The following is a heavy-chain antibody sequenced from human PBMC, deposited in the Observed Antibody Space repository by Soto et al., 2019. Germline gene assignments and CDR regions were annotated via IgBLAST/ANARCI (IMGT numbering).Heavy chain of an antibody. CDR3: AREGWYGDYDY. CDR1: GGSISSYY. Sequence: PSETLSLTCTVSGGSISSYYWSWIRQPPGKGLEWIGYIYYSGSTNYNPSLKSRVTISVDTSKNQFSLKLSSVTAADTAVYYCAREGWYGDYDYWGQGTLVTVSS. D-gene: IGHD4-17*01. V-gene: IGHV4-59*01. J-gene: IGHJ4*02. CDR2: IYYSGST.